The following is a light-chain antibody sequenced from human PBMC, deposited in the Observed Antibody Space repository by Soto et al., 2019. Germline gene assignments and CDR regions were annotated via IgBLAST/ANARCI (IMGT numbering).Light chain of an antibody. CDR3: QQYNNWPYT. V-gene: IGKV3-15*01. J-gene: IGKJ2*01. CDR1: QSVSSN. Sequence: EIVMTQSPATLSVSPGERATLSCRASQSVSSNLAWYQQKPGQAPRLLIYGASTRATGIPARFSGSGSGTEFTLTISILQSEEFAVYYCQQYNNWPYTFGQGTKLEI. CDR2: GAS.